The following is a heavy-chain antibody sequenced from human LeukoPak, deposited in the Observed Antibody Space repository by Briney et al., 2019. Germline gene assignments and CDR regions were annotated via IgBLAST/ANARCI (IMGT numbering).Heavy chain of an antibody. D-gene: IGHD1-1*01. CDR2: MDPDSGNT. CDR3: ARRKGATGTTLFVP. J-gene: IGHJ5*02. V-gene: IGHV1-8*01. Sequence: ASVNVSCKASGYTFTSYDIHWVRQATGQGLEWMGWMDPDSGNTAYAQNFQGRVTMTRNTSISTAYKELSSLRSEDTAVYYCARRKGATGTTLFVPWGQGTLVTISS. CDR1: GYTFTSYD.